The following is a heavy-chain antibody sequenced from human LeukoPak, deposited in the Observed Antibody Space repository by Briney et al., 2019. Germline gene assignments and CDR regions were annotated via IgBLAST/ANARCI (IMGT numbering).Heavy chain of an antibody. CDR2: IIPLLVTT. V-gene: IGHV1-69*04. CDR3: ARGRGRDHRITGEIPFDY. CDR1: GGSFGNFA. Sequence: SVKVSCKTSGGSFGNFALNWVRPAPGQGLEWMGRIIPLLVTTEYAQKFQGRVTISADTSTTTAYMEVNILTSDDTAVYYCARGRGRDHRITGEIPFDYWGQGTLVTVSS. J-gene: IGHJ4*02. D-gene: IGHD7-27*01.